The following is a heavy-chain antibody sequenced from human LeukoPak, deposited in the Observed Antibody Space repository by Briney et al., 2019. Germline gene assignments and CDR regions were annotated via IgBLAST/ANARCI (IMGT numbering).Heavy chain of an antibody. V-gene: IGHV1-2*02. J-gene: IGHJ4*01. CDR1: GYSITAYW. CDR3: ARDPGWLQSDY. D-gene: IGHD5-24*01. Sequence: ASVTVTCTASGYSITAYWIHWVRQPPGQGLEWMGCMNPNSGVTDYAQSFQGRVTMTRDTSISTAYMELNSLRSDDSAVYYCARDPGWLQSDYWGQGTLVSVPS. CDR2: MNPNSGVT.